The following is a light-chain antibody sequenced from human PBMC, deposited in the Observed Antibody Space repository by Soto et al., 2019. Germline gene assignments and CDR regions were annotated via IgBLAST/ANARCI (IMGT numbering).Light chain of an antibody. J-gene: IGKJ2*01. V-gene: IGKV1-5*03. CDR3: KQYTSYSYT. Sequence: DIQMTQSPSTLSASVGDRVTITCRASQSISSWLAWYQQKPGKAPKLLIYKASSLQSGGPSRFSGSGSGTEFALTISSLEPATFATSYYKQYTSYSYTFGQGTKMEI. CDR2: KAS. CDR1: QSISSW.